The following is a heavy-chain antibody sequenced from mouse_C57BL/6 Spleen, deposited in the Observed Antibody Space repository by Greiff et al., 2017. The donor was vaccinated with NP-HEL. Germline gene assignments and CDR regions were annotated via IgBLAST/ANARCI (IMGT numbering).Heavy chain of an antibody. Sequence: EVQRVESGGGLVQPKGSLKLSCAASGFSFNTYAMNWVRQAPGKGLEWVARIRSKSNNYATYYAYSVKDRFTNTRDDSERKLYLKMNNLKTEDTAKYYCVRHKNYYGRGDGAMDYWGQGTSVTVSS. V-gene: IGHV10-1*01. CDR3: VRHKNYYGRGDGAMDY. D-gene: IGHD1-1*01. CDR2: IRSKSNNYAT. CDR1: GFSFNTYA. J-gene: IGHJ4*01.